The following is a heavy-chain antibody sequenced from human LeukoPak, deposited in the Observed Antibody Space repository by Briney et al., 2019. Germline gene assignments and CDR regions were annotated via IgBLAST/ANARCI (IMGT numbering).Heavy chain of an antibody. D-gene: IGHD1-1*01. CDR2: INHRGDT. J-gene: IGHJ4*03. Sequence: SETLSLTCAVYGGSFSTSYWSWIRQSPGKGLEWIAEINHRGDTNYNPSVKSRVTISVDTSNNQFSLKVNSLTAADTAVYYCARGATISETGYFDYWGQGTLVTVSS. CDR1: GGSFSTSY. V-gene: IGHV4-34*01. CDR3: ARGATISETGYFDY.